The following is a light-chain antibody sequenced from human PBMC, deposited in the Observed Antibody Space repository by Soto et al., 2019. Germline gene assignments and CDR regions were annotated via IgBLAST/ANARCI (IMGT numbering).Light chain of an antibody. CDR3: QQYGGSPLYT. Sequence: IVVPQSPGTLSLSPGEIATLSCRASQGVNPAYLVWYHHKPGQAPRLLIYGASYRATGIPDWFSGSGAGTGCPLTMSRLEPEDFKGYSCQQYGGSPLYTYSPGKRVDF. J-gene: IGKJ3*01. V-gene: IGKV3-20*01. CDR2: GAS. CDR1: QGVNPAY.